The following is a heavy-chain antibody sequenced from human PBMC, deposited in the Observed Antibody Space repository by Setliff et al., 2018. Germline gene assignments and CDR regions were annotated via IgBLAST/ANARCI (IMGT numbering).Heavy chain of an antibody. CDR1: GGSFSGYY. Sequence: SETLSLTCAVYGGSFSGYYWRWIRQPPGKGLEWSGSIYYRGSTYYNPSLKSRVTISIDTSKNQFSLKLSSVTAADTAVYYCASDLYDYVWGTYRYHDAFDIWGQGTMVTVSS. D-gene: IGHD3-16*02. J-gene: IGHJ3*02. CDR2: IYYRGST. CDR3: ASDLYDYVWGTYRYHDAFDI. V-gene: IGHV4-34*01.